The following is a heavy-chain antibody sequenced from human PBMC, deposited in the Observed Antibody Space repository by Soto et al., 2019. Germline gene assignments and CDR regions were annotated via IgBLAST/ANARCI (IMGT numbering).Heavy chain of an antibody. D-gene: IGHD7-27*01. CDR3: ARARLTREDRKPMAPNWFDT. J-gene: IGHJ5*02. V-gene: IGHV1-2*02. Sequence: ASVKVSCKASGYTFTGYYMHWVRQAPGQGLEWMGWINPNSGGTNYAQKFQGRVTMTRDTSISTAYMELSRLRSDDTAVYYCARARLTREDRKPMAPNWFDTWGQGTLVTVSS. CDR2: INPNSGGT. CDR1: GYTFTGYY.